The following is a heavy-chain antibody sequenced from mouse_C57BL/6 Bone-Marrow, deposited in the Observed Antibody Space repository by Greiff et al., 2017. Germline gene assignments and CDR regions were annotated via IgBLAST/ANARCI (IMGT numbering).Heavy chain of an antibody. J-gene: IGHJ4*01. CDR1: GFPFSSYG. Sequence: EVKLQESGGDLVKPGGSLKLSCAASGFPFSSYGMSWVRQTPEKRLEWVATIRSGGSYTYYPDSVKGRFTISRDNAKSTMYLQMSSLKSEDTAMYYCARRYGKRMDYWGRGTSVTVSS. CDR2: IRSGGSYT. CDR3: ARRYGKRMDY. V-gene: IGHV5-6*02. D-gene: IGHD2-1*01.